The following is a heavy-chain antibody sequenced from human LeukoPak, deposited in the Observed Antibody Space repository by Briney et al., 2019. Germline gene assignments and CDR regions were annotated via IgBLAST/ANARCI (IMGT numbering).Heavy chain of an antibody. CDR3: ARLRYYGMDV. CDR2: TNQDGNDI. V-gene: IGHV3-7*01. CDR1: GFTFSSYA. J-gene: IGHJ6*02. Sequence: GGSLRLSCAASGFTFSSYAMSWVRQAAGEGLEWVANTNQDGNDINYVDSVKGRFTISRDDSKNSLYLQMNSLRADDTAVYFCARLRYYGMDVWGQGTTVTVFS.